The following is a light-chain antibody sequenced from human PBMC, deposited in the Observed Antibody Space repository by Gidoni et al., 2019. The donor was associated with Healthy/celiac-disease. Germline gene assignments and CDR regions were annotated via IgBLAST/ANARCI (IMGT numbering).Light chain of an antibody. V-gene: IGKV3-20*01. Sequence: EIVLTQSPGTLSLSPGERATISCRASQSVSSSSLAWYQQKPGQALRLLIYGASSRATGIPDRFSGSGSGIYFTLTISRLEPEDFAVYYCQQYGSSLYTFXQXTKLEIK. CDR2: GAS. J-gene: IGKJ2*01. CDR1: QSVSSSS. CDR3: QQYGSSLYT.